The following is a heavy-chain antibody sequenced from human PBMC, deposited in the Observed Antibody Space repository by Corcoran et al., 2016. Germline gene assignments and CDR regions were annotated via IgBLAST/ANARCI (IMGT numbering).Heavy chain of an antibody. J-gene: IGHJ6*02. CDR1: GFTFSNAW. CDR3: TTDLRRYCSSTSCYTGPYGMDV. D-gene: IGHD2-2*02. Sequence: EVQLVESGGGLVKPGGSLRLSCAASGFTFSNAWMSWVRQAPGKGLEWVGRIKSKTDGGTTDYAAPVKGRFTISRDDSKNKLYLQMNSLKTEDTAVYYCTTDLRRYCSSTSCYTGPYGMDVWGQGTTVTVSS. V-gene: IGHV3-15*01. CDR2: IKSKTDGGTT.